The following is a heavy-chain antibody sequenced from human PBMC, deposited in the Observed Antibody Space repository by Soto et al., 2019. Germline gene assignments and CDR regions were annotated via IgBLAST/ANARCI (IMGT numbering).Heavy chain of an antibody. V-gene: IGHV4-34*01. CDR2: INHSGST. D-gene: IGHD2-2*02. CDR3: ARKGCSSTSCYNNYYYGMDV. J-gene: IGHJ6*02. CDR1: GGSFSGYY. Sequence: QVQLQQWGAGLLKPSETLSLTCAVYGGSFSGYYWSWIRQPPGKGLEWIGEINHSGSTNYNPSLKSRVTISVDTSKNQFSLKLSSVTAADTAVYYCARKGCSSTSCYNNYYYGMDVWGQGTTVTVSS.